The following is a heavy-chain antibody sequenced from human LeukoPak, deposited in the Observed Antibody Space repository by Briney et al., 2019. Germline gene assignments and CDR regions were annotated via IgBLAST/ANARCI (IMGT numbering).Heavy chain of an antibody. J-gene: IGHJ3*02. D-gene: IGHD7-27*01. CDR1: GGTFSSYA. V-gene: IGHV1-69*13. CDR3: ARAVLYELGWDLNAFDI. Sequence: ASVKVSCKASGGTFSSYAISWVRQAPGQGLEWMGGIIPIFGTANYAQKFQGRVTITADESTSTAYMELSSLRSEDTALYYCARAVLYELGWDLNAFDIWGQGTMVTVSS. CDR2: IIPIFGTA.